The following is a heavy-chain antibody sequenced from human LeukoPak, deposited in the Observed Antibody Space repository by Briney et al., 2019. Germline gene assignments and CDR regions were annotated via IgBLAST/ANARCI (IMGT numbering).Heavy chain of an antibody. CDR3: ASQTGTYRGRYYYYYYMDV. J-gene: IGHJ6*03. D-gene: IGHD1-1*01. CDR1: GYTFTSYA. CDR2: INTNTGNP. Sequence: ASVKVSCRASGYTFTSYAMNWVRQAPGQGLEWMGWINTNTGNPTYAQGFTGRFVFSLDTSVSTAYLQISSLKAEDTAVYYCASQTGTYRGRYYYYYYMDVWGKGTTVTVSS. V-gene: IGHV7-4-1*02.